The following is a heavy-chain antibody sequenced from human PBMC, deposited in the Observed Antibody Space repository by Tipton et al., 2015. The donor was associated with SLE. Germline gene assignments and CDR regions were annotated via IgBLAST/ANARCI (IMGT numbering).Heavy chain of an antibody. CDR2: ISSSSSTI. Sequence: EASGFTFSSYSMNWVRQAPGKGLEWVSYISSSSSTIYYADSVKGRFTISRDNAKNSLYLQMNSLRAEDTAVYYCARISKGFGELLPFDYWGQGTLVTVSS. J-gene: IGHJ4*02. V-gene: IGHV3-48*01. D-gene: IGHD3-10*01. CDR1: GFTFSSYS. CDR3: ARISKGFGELLPFDY.